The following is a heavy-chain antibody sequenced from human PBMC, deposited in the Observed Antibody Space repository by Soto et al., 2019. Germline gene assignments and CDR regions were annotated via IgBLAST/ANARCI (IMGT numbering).Heavy chain of an antibody. V-gene: IGHV4-34*01. Sequence: SETLSLTCAFYCGSFIGFYWSWIRQPPGKGLEWIGEVSHSGSTNYNPSLKSRVTISADTSKNQFFLKLTSVTAADTAVYYCARARFYSDSSGYYSTFDYWGQGTVVTVSS. D-gene: IGHD3-22*01. J-gene: IGHJ4*02. CDR2: VSHSGST. CDR3: ARARFYSDSSGYYSTFDY. CDR1: CGSFIGFY.